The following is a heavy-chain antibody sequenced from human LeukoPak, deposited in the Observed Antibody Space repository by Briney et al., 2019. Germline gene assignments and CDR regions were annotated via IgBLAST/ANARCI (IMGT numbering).Heavy chain of an antibody. Sequence: ASVKVSCKASGYTFTSYGISWVRQAPGQGLEWMGWISAYNGNTNYAQKLQGRVTMTTDTSTSTAYMELRGLRSDDTAVYYCARLDYFSSPNAYYFDYWGQGTLVTVSS. V-gene: IGHV1-18*01. D-gene: IGHD5-12*01. CDR3: ARLDYFSSPNAYYFDY. CDR2: ISAYNGNT. CDR1: GYTFTSYG. J-gene: IGHJ4*02.